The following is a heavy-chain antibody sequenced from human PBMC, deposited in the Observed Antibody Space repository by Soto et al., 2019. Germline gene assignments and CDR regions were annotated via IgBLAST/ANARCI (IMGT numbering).Heavy chain of an antibody. CDR2: IYASGST. CDR1: GGSISSYF. Sequence: SATLSLTCTVSGGSISSYFWSWIRQPAGKGLEWIGRIYASGSTNYNPSLKSRVTMSVDTSKNQLSLNLRSVSAADTAVYYCARGRGEFDAWGQGTPVTVSS. D-gene: IGHD2-21*01. J-gene: IGHJ5*02. CDR3: ARGRGEFDA. V-gene: IGHV4-4*07.